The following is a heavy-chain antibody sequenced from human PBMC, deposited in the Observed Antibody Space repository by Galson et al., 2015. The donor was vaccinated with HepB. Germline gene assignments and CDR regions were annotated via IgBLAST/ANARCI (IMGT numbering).Heavy chain of an antibody. D-gene: IGHD3-10*01. V-gene: IGHV3-23*01. CDR2: LIDSGGGT. CDR1: GFSFSSFA. Sequence: SLRLSCAASGFSFSSFAMTWVRQAPGKGLEWVSSLIDSGGGTYYADSVKGRFTISRDNSKNTLYLQVHNLRAEDSAVYYCAKWGGPARHDDYWGHGSPV. CDR3: AKWGGPARHDDY. J-gene: IGHJ4*01.